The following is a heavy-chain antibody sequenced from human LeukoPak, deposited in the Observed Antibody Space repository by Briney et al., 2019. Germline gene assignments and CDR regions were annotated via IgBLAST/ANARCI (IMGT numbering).Heavy chain of an antibody. V-gene: IGHV1-2*02. D-gene: IGHD6-19*01. Sequence: ASVKVSCKASGYTFTGYYMHWVRQAPGQGLEWMGWINPNSGGANYAQKFQGRVTMTRDTSISTAYMELSRLRSDDTAVYYCAREGSSGWYEGGAYFDYWGQGTLVTVSS. CDR2: INPNSGGA. J-gene: IGHJ4*02. CDR3: AREGSSGWYEGGAYFDY. CDR1: GYTFTGYY.